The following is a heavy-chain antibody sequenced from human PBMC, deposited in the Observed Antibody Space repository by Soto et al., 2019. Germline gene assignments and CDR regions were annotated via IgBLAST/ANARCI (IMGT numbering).Heavy chain of an antibody. CDR3: ATRRNDYVWGSYRYSWFDP. V-gene: IGHV4-30-2*01. CDR1: GGSISSGGYS. J-gene: IGHJ5*02. D-gene: IGHD3-16*02. CDR2: IYHSGST. Sequence: SETLSLTCAVSGGSISSGGYSWSRIRQPPGKGLEWIGYIYHSGSTYYNPSLKSRVTISVDRSKNQFTLKLSSVTAADTAVYYCATRRNDYVWGSYRYSWFDPWGQGTLVTVSS.